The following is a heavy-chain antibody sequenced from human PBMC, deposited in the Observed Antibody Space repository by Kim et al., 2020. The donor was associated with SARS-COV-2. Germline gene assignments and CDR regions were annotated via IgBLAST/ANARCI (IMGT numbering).Heavy chain of an antibody. V-gene: IGHV3-30-3*01. Sequence: GGSLRLSCAASGFTFSSYAMHWVRQAPGKGLEWVAVISYDGSNKYYADSVKGRFTISRDNSKNTLYLQMNSLRAEDTAVYYCAGLLWFWVSSFFPWGQGT. CDR3: AGLLWFWVSSFFP. J-gene: IGHJ5*02. CDR2: ISYDGSNK. D-gene: IGHD3-10*01. CDR1: GFTFSSYA.